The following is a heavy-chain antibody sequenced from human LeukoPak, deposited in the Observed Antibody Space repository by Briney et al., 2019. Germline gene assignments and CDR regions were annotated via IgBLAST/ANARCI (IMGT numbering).Heavy chain of an antibody. CDR1: GFTFSGYG. Sequence: GGSLRLSCAASGFTFSGYGMHWVRQAPGKGLEWVAVISYDGSNIHYANSVRGRFTISRDNPKTTLYLQMNSLRTEDTAVYYCAKDLGPAAGLSPINWGQGTLVTVSS. D-gene: IGHD6-25*01. CDR3: AKDLGPAAGLSPIN. J-gene: IGHJ4*02. V-gene: IGHV3-30*18. CDR2: ISYDGSNI.